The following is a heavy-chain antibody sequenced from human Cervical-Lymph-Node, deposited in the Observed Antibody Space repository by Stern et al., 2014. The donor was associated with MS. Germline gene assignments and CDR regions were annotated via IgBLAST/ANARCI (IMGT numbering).Heavy chain of an antibody. D-gene: IGHD4-11*01. CDR3: ARVATLTTFDY. CDR1: GYTFSSVY. CDR2: INPGGGGT. J-gene: IGHJ4*02. V-gene: IGHV1-46*01. Sequence: VQLVESGAEVKKPGASVKVSCKASGYTFSSVYIFWVRQAPGQGLEWMGLINPGGGGTTYAQKCQGRVTMTRDTSTSTVYMELSSLTSEDTAVYYCARVATLTTFDYWGQGTLVTVSS.